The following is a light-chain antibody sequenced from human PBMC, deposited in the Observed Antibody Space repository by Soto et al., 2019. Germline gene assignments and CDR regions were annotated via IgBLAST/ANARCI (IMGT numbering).Light chain of an antibody. CDR3: QQYGSSLTWT. V-gene: IGKV3-20*01. CDR2: GAS. J-gene: IGKJ1*01. CDR1: QSVSSSY. Sequence: VLTQSPGTLSLSPGARATLSCRASQSVSSSYLAWYQQKPGQAPRLLIYGASSRATGIPERFSGSGSGTDFTLTISRLEPEDFAVYYWQQYGSSLTWTFGQGTKVEIK.